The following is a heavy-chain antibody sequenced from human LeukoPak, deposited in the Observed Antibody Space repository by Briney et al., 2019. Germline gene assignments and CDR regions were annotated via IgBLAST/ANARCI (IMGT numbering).Heavy chain of an antibody. Sequence: GVPLRLSCAASGFIFRSYAMNWPRQAREEGGEWGSAIWRCGARTYSADSVKRPFTTSRDNSKNSLYLQMNSLRAEDTAVYYFAKSINDYFYDGRDVWGRGTTVTVSS. J-gene: IGHJ6*02. CDR2: IWRCGART. D-gene: IGHD1-1*01. CDR3: AKSINDYFYDGRDV. V-gene: IGHV3-23*01. CDR1: GFIFRSYA.